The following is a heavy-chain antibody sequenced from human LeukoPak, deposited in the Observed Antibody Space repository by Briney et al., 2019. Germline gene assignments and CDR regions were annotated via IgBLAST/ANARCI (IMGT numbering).Heavy chain of an antibody. J-gene: IGHJ4*02. V-gene: IGHV3-13*01. CDR3: VRGRRSYGFDH. D-gene: IGHD3-16*01. CDR1: GFSFNNYA. Sequence: GGSLRLSCAASGFSFNNYAMHWVRQAPGKGLEWVSGLGSGGDTYYPDSVRGRFTISKETAKNSLYLQMAGLRDDDTAVYYCVRGRRSYGFDHWGQGTQVTVSS. CDR2: LGSGGDT.